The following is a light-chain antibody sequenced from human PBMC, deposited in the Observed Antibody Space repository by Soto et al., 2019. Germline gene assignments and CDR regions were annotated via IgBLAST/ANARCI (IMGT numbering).Light chain of an antibody. CDR1: QDISNY. J-gene: IGKJ3*01. CDR2: DAS. Sequence: DTQMTQSPSSLSASVGDRVTITCQASQDISNYLNWYQQKPGKAPKLLIYDASNLETGVPSRFSRSGSGTDFTFTISSLQPEDIATYYCQQFDNFPRFGPGTKVDIK. CDR3: QQFDNFPR. V-gene: IGKV1-33*01.